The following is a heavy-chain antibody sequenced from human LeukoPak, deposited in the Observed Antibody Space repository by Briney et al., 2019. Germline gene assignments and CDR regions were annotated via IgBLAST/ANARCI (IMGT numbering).Heavy chain of an antibody. V-gene: IGHV3-33*06. D-gene: IGHD6-13*01. Sequence: GGSLRLSCAASGFPFSSYGMHWVRQAPGKGLEWVAVIWYDGSNKYYADSVKGRFTISRDNSKNTLYLQMNSLRAEDTAVYYCAKDLGSSWPDSSEYYFDYWGQGTLVTVSS. CDR2: IWYDGSNK. CDR1: GFPFSSYG. J-gene: IGHJ4*02. CDR3: AKDLGSSWPDSSEYYFDY.